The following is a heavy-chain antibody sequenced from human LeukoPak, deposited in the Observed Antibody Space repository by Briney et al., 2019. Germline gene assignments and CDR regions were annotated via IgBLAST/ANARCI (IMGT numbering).Heavy chain of an antibody. CDR1: GGSISSHY. CDR2: IYYSGST. Sequence: PSETLSLTCTVSGGSISSHYWSWIRQPPGKGLEWIGYIYYSGSTNYNPSLKSRVTISVDTSKNQFSLKLSSVIAADTAVYYCARVQVVVVPAAIPVLGAFDIWGQGTMVTVSS. V-gene: IGHV4-59*11. J-gene: IGHJ3*02. D-gene: IGHD2-2*02. CDR3: ARVQVVVVPAAIPVLGAFDI.